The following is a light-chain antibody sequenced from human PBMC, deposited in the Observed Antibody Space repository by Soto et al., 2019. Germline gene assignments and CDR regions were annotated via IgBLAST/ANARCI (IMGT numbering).Light chain of an antibody. CDR3: QSYDSSLSGFVV. V-gene: IGLV1-40*01. CDR2: SNR. CDR1: SSNIGAGYD. Sequence: QPVLTQPPSVSGAPGQRVTISCTGSSSNIGAGYDVQWYQQLPETAPKLLIFSNRNRPSGVPDRFSGSKSGTSASLAITGLRAEDEADYYCQSYDSSLSGFVVFGGGTKLTVL. J-gene: IGLJ2*01.